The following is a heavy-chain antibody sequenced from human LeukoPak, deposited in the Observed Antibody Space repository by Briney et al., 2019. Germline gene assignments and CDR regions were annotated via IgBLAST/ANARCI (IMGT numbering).Heavy chain of an antibody. CDR2: INPNSGGT. CDR1: GYTFTSYG. CDR3: ARGPGDILTGYYTPPPDY. J-gene: IGHJ4*02. V-gene: IGHV1-2*02. D-gene: IGHD3-9*01. Sequence: ASVKVSCKASGYTFTSYGISWVRQAPGQGLEWMGWINPNSGGTNYAQKFQGRVTMTRDTSISTAYMELSRLRSDDTAVYYCARGPGDILTGYYTPPPDYWGQGTLVTVS.